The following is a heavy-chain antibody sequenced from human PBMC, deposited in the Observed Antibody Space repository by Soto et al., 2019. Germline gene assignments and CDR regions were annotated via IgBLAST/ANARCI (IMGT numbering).Heavy chain of an antibody. CDR1: GGSVSSFC. CDR2: ICSSGST. V-gene: IGHV4-4*08. CDR3: ARPVNYYYYYIDV. Sequence: SETLSLTCYVSGGSVSSFCWTWFRQSPGKGLESIGSICSSGSTYYNPSLKSRVTISVDTSKNQFSLKLSSVTAADTAVYYCARPVNYYYYYIDVWGKGTMVTVSS. J-gene: IGHJ6*03.